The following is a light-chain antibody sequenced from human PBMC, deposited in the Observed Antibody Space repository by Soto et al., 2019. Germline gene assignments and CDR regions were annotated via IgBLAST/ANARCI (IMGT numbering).Light chain of an antibody. CDR1: QGIRND. Sequence: DIQMTQSPSSLSASLGDTVTITCRASQGIRNDLGWYQQKPGKAPNLLIYAASSLQSGVPSRFSGAGSGTDFTLTIGNLHPEDFAIYYCKQSYSSQWTFGQGTKVDIK. CDR2: AAS. V-gene: IGKV1-39*01. J-gene: IGKJ1*01. CDR3: KQSYSSQWT.